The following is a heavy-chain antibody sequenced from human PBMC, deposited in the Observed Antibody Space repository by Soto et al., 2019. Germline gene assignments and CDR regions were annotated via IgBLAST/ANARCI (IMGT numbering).Heavy chain of an antibody. CDR3: ARELPSYYDFWSGSYYYYYYGMDV. J-gene: IGHJ6*02. Sequence: GGSLRLSCAASGSTFSSYAMHWVRQAPGKRLEWVAVISYDGSNKYYADSVKGRFTISRDNSKNTLYLQLNSLRAEDTAVYYCARELPSYYDFWSGSYYYYYYGMDVWGQGTTVTVSS. CDR1: GSTFSSYA. CDR2: ISYDGSNK. V-gene: IGHV3-30-3*01. D-gene: IGHD3-3*01.